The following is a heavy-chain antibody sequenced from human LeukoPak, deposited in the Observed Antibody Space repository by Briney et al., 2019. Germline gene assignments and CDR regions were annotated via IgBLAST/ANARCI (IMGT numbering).Heavy chain of an antibody. CDR3: AKDRPNYDSFDY. D-gene: IGHD3-3*01. J-gene: IGHJ4*02. V-gene: IGHV3-11*01. CDR1: GFTFSDYY. Sequence: PGGSLRLSCAASGFTFSDYYMSWIRQAPGKGLEWVSYISSSGSPIYYADSVKGRFTISRDNSKNTLYLQMNSLRAEDTAVYYCAKDRPNYDSFDYWGQGTLVTVSS. CDR2: ISSSGSPI.